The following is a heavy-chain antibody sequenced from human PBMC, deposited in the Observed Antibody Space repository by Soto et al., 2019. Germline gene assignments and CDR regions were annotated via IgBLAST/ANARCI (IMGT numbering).Heavy chain of an antibody. V-gene: IGHV1-46*03. Sequence: QVQLVQSGAEVKKPGASVKVSCKASGNTFSNYYIHWVRQAPGQGLEWMGTINPSGGHTTYAQKFLGRVTMTRDTSTSTLYMAVTRLRSEDTAVYYCARGGHVVVVTAAFDYWGQGTLVTVSS. CDR3: ARGGHVVVVTAAFDY. CDR2: INPSGGHT. J-gene: IGHJ4*02. D-gene: IGHD2-21*02. CDR1: GNTFSNYY.